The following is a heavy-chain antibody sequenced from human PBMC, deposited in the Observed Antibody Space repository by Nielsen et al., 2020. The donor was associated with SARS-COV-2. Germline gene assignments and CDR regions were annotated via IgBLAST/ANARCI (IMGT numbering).Heavy chain of an antibody. CDR3: ARGDLVVVPSPVLGLGPIFYYFSLDV. CDR1: GCSVSSSAW. CDR2: VSQTGTT. V-gene: IGHV4-4*02. D-gene: IGHD2-2*01. Sequence: SETLSLTCAVSGCSVSSSAWWTWVRQSPGKGLEWIGEVSQTGTTNYNPSLKGRVTLSMDKSKSQFSLRLTSVSAADTAVYFCARGDLVVVPSPVLGLGPIFYYFSLDVWGKGTTVIVSS. J-gene: IGHJ6*03.